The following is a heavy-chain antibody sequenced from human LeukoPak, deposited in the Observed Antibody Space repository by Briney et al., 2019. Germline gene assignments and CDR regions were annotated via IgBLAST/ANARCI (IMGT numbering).Heavy chain of an antibody. V-gene: IGHV1-69*13. D-gene: IGHD5-24*01. J-gene: IGHJ4*02. CDR1: GGTFSSYA. CDR2: IIPIFGTA. Sequence: SVKVSCKASGGTFSSYATSWVRQAPGQGLEWMGGIIPIFGTANYAQKFQGRVTITADESTSTAYMELSSLRSEDTAVYYCARDGRDGYNQSGGDYWGQGTLVTVSS. CDR3: ARDGRDGYNQSGGDY.